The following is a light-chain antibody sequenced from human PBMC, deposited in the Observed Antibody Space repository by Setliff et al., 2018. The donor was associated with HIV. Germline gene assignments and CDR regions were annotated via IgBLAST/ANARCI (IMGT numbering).Light chain of an antibody. J-gene: IGLJ3*02. CDR2: YDS. V-gene: IGLV3-21*04. CDR1: NIGSKS. Sequence: SYELTQPPSMSVAPGKTATITGGGNNIGSKSVHWYQQKPGQAPVLVIYYDSDRPSGIPERFSGSNSGNTATLTISRVEAGDEADYYGQVWDNSSAHPLVFGGGTKVTVL. CDR3: QVWDNSSAHPLV.